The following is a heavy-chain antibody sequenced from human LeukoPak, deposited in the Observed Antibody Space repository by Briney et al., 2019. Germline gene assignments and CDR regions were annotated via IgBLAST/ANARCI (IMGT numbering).Heavy chain of an antibody. J-gene: IGHJ6*03. CDR2: VYHNGET. V-gene: IGHV4-38-2*02. CDR1: GYSITTNYY. Sequence: SETLSLTCTVSGYSITTNYYRAWIRQSPGTGLEWIGSVYHNGETYYNPSLRSRVIISVDTSKNESSLRLTSVTAADTAVYYCVTPRSWELSDMAVWGKGTTVIVSS. CDR3: VTPRSWELSDMAV. D-gene: IGHD1-26*01.